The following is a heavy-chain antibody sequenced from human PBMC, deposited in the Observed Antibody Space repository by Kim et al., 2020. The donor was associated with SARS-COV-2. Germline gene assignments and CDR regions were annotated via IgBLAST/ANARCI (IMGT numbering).Heavy chain of an antibody. V-gene: IGHV5-10-1*01. CDR3: ASHNYYGSGSYYIDY. D-gene: IGHD3-10*01. J-gene: IGHJ4*02. CDR1: GYSFTSYW. CDR2: IDPSDSYT. Sequence: GESLKISCKGSGYSFTSYWISWVRQMPGKGLEWMGRIDPSDSYTNYSPSFQGHVTISADKSISTAYLQWSSLKASDTAMYYCASHNYYGSGSYYIDYWGQGTLVTVSS.